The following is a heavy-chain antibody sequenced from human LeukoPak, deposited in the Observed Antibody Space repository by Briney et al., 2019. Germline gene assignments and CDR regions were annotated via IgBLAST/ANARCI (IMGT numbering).Heavy chain of an antibody. CDR1: GFTFSSYA. D-gene: IGHD2-15*01. Sequence: HPGRSLRLSCAASGFTFSSYATHWVRQAPGKGLEWVAVISYDGSNKYYADSVKGRFTISRDNSKNTLYLQMNSLRAEDTAVYYCARVGCSGGSCYITYYYGMDVWGQGTTVTVSS. V-gene: IGHV3-30-3*01. CDR3: ARVGCSGGSCYITYYYGMDV. J-gene: IGHJ6*02. CDR2: ISYDGSNK.